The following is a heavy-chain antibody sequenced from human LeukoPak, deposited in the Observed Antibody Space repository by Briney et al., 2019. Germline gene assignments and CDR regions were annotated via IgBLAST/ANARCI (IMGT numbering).Heavy chain of an antibody. D-gene: IGHD3-10*01. CDR2: IGTVADT. CDR1: GFTFSSYG. J-gene: IGHJ4*02. Sequence: GGSLRLSCAASGFTFSSYGMHWVRQATGKGLEWVSTIGTVADTYYPGSVKGRFTISRDNAKNSLYLQMNSLRAEDTAVYYCARGSGSYYDFDYWGQGTLVTVSS. V-gene: IGHV3-13*04. CDR3: ARGSGSYYDFDY.